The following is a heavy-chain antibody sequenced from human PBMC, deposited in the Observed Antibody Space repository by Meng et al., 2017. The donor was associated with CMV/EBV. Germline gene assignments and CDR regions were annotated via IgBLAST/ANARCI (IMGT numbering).Heavy chain of an antibody. CDR3: ASGPRMATIDYFDY. V-gene: IGHV4-34*01. Sequence: SETLSLTCAVYGGSFSGYYWSWIRQPPGKGLEWIGEINHSGSTNYNPSLKSRVTISVDTSKNQFSLKLSSVTAADTAVYYCASGPRMATIDYFDYWGQGTLVTVSS. CDR1: GGSFSGYY. D-gene: IGHD5-24*01. CDR2: INHSGST. J-gene: IGHJ4*02.